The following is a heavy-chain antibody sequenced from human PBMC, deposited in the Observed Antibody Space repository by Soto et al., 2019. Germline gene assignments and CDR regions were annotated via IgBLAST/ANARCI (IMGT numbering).Heavy chain of an antibody. Sequence: QVQLVESGGGVVQPGRSLRLSCAASGFTFSSYGMHWVRQAPGKGLEWVAVISYDGSNKYYADSVKGRFTISRDNSKNTLYLQMNSLRAEDTAVYYCAKDLGYYDSSGSSPPYYYYGMDVWGQGTTVTVSS. CDR2: ISYDGSNK. CDR1: GFTFSSYG. V-gene: IGHV3-30*18. CDR3: AKDLGYYDSSGSSPPYYYYGMDV. J-gene: IGHJ6*02. D-gene: IGHD3-22*01.